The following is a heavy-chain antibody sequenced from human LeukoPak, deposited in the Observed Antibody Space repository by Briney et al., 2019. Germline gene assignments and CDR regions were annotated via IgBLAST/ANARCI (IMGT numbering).Heavy chain of an antibody. CDR3: ARDSIAAAGNFDY. CDR2: ISSSSSYI. V-gene: IGHV3-21*01. J-gene: IGHJ4*02. Sequence: PGGSLRLSCAASGFTFSSYSMNWVRPAPGKGLERVASISSSSSYIYYADSVKGRFTTSRDNATNSLYLQMNSLRAEDTAVYYCARDSIAAAGNFDYWGQGTLVTVSS. CDR1: GFTFSSYS. D-gene: IGHD6-13*01.